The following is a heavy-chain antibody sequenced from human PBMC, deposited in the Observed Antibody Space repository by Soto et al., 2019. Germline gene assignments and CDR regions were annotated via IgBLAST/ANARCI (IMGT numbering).Heavy chain of an antibody. D-gene: IGHD3-22*01. V-gene: IGHV4-59*01. Sequence: QVELQESGPGLVKPSESLSLTCTVSGGSISSYYWSWIRQPPGKGLEWIGYIYYSGSTNYNPSLKSRVTISVDTSKNQFSLKLSSVTAADTAVYYCAVGYYYDSSGYLTLFDYWGQGTLVTVSS. CDR1: GGSISSYY. J-gene: IGHJ4*02. CDR2: IYYSGST. CDR3: AVGYYYDSSGYLTLFDY.